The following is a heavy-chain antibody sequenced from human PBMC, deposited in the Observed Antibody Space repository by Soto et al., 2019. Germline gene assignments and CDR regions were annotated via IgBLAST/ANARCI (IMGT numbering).Heavy chain of an antibody. J-gene: IGHJ4*02. D-gene: IGHD3-10*01. CDR1: GGSIISYY. Sequence: SETLSLTCTVSGGSIISYYWSWILQPPGKGLEWIGYIYYSGSTNYNPSLKSRVTISVDTSKNQFSLKLSSVTAADTAVYYCARGSYYGSGSYYSYWGQGTLVTVSS. V-gene: IGHV4-59*01. CDR3: ARGSYYGSGSYYSY. CDR2: IYYSGST.